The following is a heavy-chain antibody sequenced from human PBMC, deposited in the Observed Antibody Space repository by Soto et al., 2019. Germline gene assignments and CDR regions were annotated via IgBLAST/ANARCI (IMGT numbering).Heavy chain of an antibody. V-gene: IGHV3-23*01. Sequence: EVQLLESGGGLVQPGGSRRLSCAASGFSFTSFSMSWVRQAPGKGLEWVSAISGSSDSTYYADSMKGRFTISRDISKTTLYLQMNSLRAEDTAVYYCAKHLFPGGAGPFDYWGQGTLVTVSS. D-gene: IGHD6-19*01. CDR1: GFSFTSFS. CDR2: ISGSSDST. CDR3: AKHLFPGGAGPFDY. J-gene: IGHJ4*02.